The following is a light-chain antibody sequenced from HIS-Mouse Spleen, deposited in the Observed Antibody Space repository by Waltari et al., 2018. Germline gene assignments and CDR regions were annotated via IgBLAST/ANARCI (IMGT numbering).Light chain of an antibody. V-gene: IGLV1-47*01. Sequence: QSVLTQPPSASGTPGPRGTISCSGSSSNIGSHYLYWYQQLPGTAPKLLIYRNNQRPSGVPDRFSGSKSGTSASLAIRGLRSEDEADYYCAAWDDSLSGAWVFGGGTKLTVL. J-gene: IGLJ3*02. CDR3: AAWDDSLSGAWV. CDR1: SSNIGSHY. CDR2: RNN.